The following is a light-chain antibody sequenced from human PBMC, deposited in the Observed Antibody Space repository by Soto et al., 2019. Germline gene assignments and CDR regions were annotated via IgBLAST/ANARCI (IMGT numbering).Light chain of an antibody. CDR2: EDN. CDR3: QAWDSITYVV. Sequence: SYELTQPPSVSVSPGQTATIACSGDNLGNQFTFWYQQRPGQSPVLVIYEDNKRPSGIPERFSGSNSGNTATLTISGTQAMDEADYYCQAWDSITYVVFGGGTQLTVL. J-gene: IGLJ2*01. CDR1: NLGNQF. V-gene: IGLV3-1*01.